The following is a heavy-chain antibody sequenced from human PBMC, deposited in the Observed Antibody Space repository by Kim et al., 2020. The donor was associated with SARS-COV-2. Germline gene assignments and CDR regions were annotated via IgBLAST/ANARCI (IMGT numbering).Heavy chain of an antibody. CDR1: GGSFSGYY. CDR2: INHSGST. CDR3: ARGIAVAPMDY. Sequence: SETLSLTCAVYGGSFSGYYWSWIRQPPGKGLEWIGEINHSGSTNYNPSLKSRVTISVDTSKNQFSLKLSSVTAADTAVYYCARGIAVAPMDYWGQGTLVT. V-gene: IGHV4-34*01. J-gene: IGHJ4*02. D-gene: IGHD6-19*01.